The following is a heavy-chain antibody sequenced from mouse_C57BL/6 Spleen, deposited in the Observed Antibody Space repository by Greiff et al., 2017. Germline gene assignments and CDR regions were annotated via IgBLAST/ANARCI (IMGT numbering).Heavy chain of an antibody. CDR2: IYPGDGDT. CDR3: ARYTDAMDY. J-gene: IGHJ4*01. V-gene: IGHV1-82*01. D-gene: IGHD1-1*01. Sequence: QVQLQQSGPELVKPGASVKISCKASGYAFSSSWMNWVKQRPGKGLEWIGRIYPGDGDTNYNGKFKGKATLTADKSSSTAYMQLSSLTSEDSAVYFCARYTDAMDYWGQGTSVTVSS. CDR1: GYAFSSSW.